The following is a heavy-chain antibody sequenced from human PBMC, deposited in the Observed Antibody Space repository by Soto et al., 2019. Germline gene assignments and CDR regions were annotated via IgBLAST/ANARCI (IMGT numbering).Heavy chain of an antibody. Sequence: LRLSCAASGFTFSSYWMSWVRQAPGKGLEWVANIKQDGSEKYYVDSVKGRFTISRDNAKNSLYLQMNSLRAEDTAVYYCARAYWNYNEGWFDPWGQGTLVTVSS. CDR2: IKQDGSEK. J-gene: IGHJ5*02. D-gene: IGHD1-7*01. CDR3: ARAYWNYNEGWFDP. V-gene: IGHV3-7*01. CDR1: GFTFSSYW.